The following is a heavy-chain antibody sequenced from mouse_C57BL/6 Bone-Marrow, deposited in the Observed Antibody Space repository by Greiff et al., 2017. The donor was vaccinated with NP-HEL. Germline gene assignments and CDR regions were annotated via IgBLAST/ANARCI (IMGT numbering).Heavy chain of an antibody. D-gene: IGHD2-1*01. J-gene: IGHJ3*01. CDR3: ARELWYSWFAY. V-gene: IGHV1-61*01. Sequence: VQLQQSGAELVRPGSSVKLSCKASGYTFTSYWMDWVKQRPGQGLEWIGNIYPSDSETHYNQKFKDKATLTVDKSSSTAYMQLSSLTSEDSAVYYCARELWYSWFAYWGQGTLVTVSA. CDR2: IYPSDSET. CDR1: GYTFTSYW.